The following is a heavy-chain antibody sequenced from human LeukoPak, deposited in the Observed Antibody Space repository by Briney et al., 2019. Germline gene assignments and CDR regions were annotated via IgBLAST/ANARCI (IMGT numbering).Heavy chain of an antibody. V-gene: IGHV4-34*01. CDR2: INHSGST. Sequence: PSETLSLTCAVYGGSFSGYYWSWIRQPPGKGLEWIGEINHSGSTNYNPSLKSRVTISVDTSKNQFSLKLSSVTAADTAVYYCARKFFDSGGRAFDIWGQGTMVTVSS. J-gene: IGHJ3*02. CDR3: ARKFFDSGGRAFDI. D-gene: IGHD3-22*01. CDR1: GGSFSGYY.